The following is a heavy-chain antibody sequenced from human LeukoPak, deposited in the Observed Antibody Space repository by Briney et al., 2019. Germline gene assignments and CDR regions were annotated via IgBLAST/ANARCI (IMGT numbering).Heavy chain of an antibody. J-gene: IGHJ3*02. CDR3: ARWVPRYFDHWDAFDI. CDR1: GGSISSYY. D-gene: IGHD3-9*01. Sequence: SETLSLTCTVSGGSISSYYWSWIRQPPGKGLEWIGHIYYSGSTNYNPSLKSRVTISVDTSKNQFSLKLSSVTAADTAVYYCARWVPRYFDHWDAFDIWGQGTMVTVSS. V-gene: IGHV4-59*01. CDR2: IYYSGST.